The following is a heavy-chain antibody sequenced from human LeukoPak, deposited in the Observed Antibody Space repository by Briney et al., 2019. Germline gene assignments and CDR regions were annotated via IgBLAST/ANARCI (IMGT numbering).Heavy chain of an antibody. D-gene: IGHD2-15*01. J-gene: IGHJ4*02. CDR1: SFTLGRYG. V-gene: IGHV3-30*02. CDR2: IGHDGSKT. CDR3: GTSLGYCGGNSCFDHDY. Sequence: GGSLRLSGAAYSFTLGRYGMQGVREAPGKGLEWVALIGHDGSKTYHADSVKGRFTISRDNSKNTLYLQMNSLRADDTAVYYCGTSLGYCGGNSCFDHDYWGQGTLVTVSS.